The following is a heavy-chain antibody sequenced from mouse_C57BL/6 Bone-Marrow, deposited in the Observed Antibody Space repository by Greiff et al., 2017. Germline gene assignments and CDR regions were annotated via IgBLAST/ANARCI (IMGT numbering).Heavy chain of an antibody. CDR3: ARRDGWLLRYYFDY. Sequence: EVNVVESGGDLVKPGGSLKLSCAASGFTFSSYGMSWVRQTPVKRLEWVATISSGGSYTYYPDSVKGRFTISRDNAKNTLYLQMSSLKSEDTAMYYCARRDGWLLRYYFDYWGQGTTLTVSS. D-gene: IGHD2-3*01. J-gene: IGHJ2*01. CDR2: ISSGGSYT. V-gene: IGHV5-6*02. CDR1: GFTFSSYG.